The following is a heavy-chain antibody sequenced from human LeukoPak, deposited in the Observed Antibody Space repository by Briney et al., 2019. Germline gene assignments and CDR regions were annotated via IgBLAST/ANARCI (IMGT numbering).Heavy chain of an antibody. J-gene: IGHJ4*02. CDR3: ARGRNSVYYFNVVAPSYFDY. D-gene: IGHD3-22*01. V-gene: IGHV1-2*06. CDR1: GYTFTGYY. CDR2: INPNSGGT. Sequence: ASVKVSCKASGYTFTGYYMHWVRQAPGQGLEWMGRINPNSGGTNYAQKFQGRVTMPRDTSINTAYMDLSRLRSDDTAVYYCARGRNSVYYFNVVAPSYFDYWGQGTLVTVSS.